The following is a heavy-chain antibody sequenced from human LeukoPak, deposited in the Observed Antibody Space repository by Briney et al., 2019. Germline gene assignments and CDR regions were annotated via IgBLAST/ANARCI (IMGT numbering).Heavy chain of an antibody. J-gene: IGHJ4*02. Sequence: PGGSLRLSCAASGFTFSSYGMHWVRQAPGKGLVWVSRSNEDGSTTNYADSVKGRFTISRDNAKNTLYLQMNSLTAEDTAVYYCVRDLGGRSGHWGQGTLVTVSS. CDR1: GFTFSSYG. V-gene: IGHV3-74*01. CDR3: VRDLGGRSGH. D-gene: IGHD1-26*01. CDR2: SNEDGSTT.